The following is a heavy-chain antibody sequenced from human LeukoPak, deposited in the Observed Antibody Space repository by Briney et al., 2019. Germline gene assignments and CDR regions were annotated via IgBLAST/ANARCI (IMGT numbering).Heavy chain of an antibody. D-gene: IGHD3-22*01. CDR2: INHSGST. Sequence: SETLSLTCAVYGGSFSGYYWSWIRQPPGKGLEWIGEINHSGSTNYNPSLKSRVTISVDTSKNQFSLKLSSVTAADTAVYYCARHRTMYYYDSSGYYGYFDYWGQGTLVTVSS. J-gene: IGHJ4*02. CDR1: GGSFSGYY. V-gene: IGHV4-34*01. CDR3: ARHRTMYYYDSSGYYGYFDY.